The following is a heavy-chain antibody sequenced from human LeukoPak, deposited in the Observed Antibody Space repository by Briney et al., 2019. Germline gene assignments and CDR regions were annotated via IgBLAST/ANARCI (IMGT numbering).Heavy chain of an antibody. Sequence: SGPTLLKPTQTLTLTCTSSGFSLSTSGVGVGWIRQPPGKALEWLSLIYWNDDKRYSPSLKSRLTITKDTSKNQVVLTMTNMDPVDTATYYCAHYRRFSYYYDSSGYIYWGQGTLVTVSS. CDR1: GFSLSTSGVG. CDR3: AHYRRFSYYYDSSGYIY. CDR2: IYWNDDK. J-gene: IGHJ4*02. V-gene: IGHV2-5*01. D-gene: IGHD3-22*01.